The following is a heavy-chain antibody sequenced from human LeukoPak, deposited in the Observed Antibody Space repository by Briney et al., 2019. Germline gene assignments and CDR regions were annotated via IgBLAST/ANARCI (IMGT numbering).Heavy chain of an antibody. V-gene: IGHV4-39*01. CDR1: GGSISSSNYY. Sequence: PSETLSLTCTVSGGSISSSNYYWGWIRQPPGKGLEWIGSIYYSGSTYYNPSLKSRVTISVDTSKNQFSLKLSSETAADTAVYFCARQPIYCSSTSCPYYFDYWGQGTLVTVSS. CDR3: ARQPIYCSSTSCPYYFDY. D-gene: IGHD2-2*01. J-gene: IGHJ4*02. CDR2: IYYSGST.